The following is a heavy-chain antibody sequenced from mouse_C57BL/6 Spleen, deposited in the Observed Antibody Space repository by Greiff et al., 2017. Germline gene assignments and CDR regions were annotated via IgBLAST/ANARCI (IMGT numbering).Heavy chain of an antibody. J-gene: IGHJ3*01. V-gene: IGHV1-52*01. D-gene: IGHD3-2*02. CDR3: AREGDSSGYLAY. CDR2: IDPSDSET. CDR1: GYTFTSYW. Sequence: QVQLQQPGAELVRPGSSVKLSCKASGYTFTSYWMHWVKQRPIQGLEWIGNIDPSDSETHYNQKFKDKATLTVDKSSSTAYMQLSSLTSEDSAVYYCAREGDSSGYLAYWGQGTLVTVSA.